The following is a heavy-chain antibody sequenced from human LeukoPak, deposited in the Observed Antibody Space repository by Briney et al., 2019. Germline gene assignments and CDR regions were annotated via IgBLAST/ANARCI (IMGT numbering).Heavy chain of an antibody. J-gene: IGHJ4*02. CDR2: IKQDGSEK. D-gene: IGHD6-6*01. CDR3: ASAGGDSRSPLPFYY. CDR1: GVTLSSYA. V-gene: IGHV3-7*03. Sequence: GGSLRLSCAASGVTLSSYAMSWVRQAPGKGLEWVANIKQDGSEKYYVDSVKGRFTISRDNAENSLSLQMNSLRAEDTAVYYCASAGGDSRSPLPFYYWGQGTLVTVSS.